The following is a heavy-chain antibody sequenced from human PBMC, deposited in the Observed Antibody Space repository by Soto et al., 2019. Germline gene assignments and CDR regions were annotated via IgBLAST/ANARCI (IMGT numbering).Heavy chain of an antibody. CDR2: IRSSGNTI. V-gene: IGHV3-48*01. CDR1: GFTFSDYS. J-gene: IGHJ4*02. D-gene: IGHD6-13*01. Sequence: EVQLVESGGGLVQPGGSLRLSCAASGFTFSDYSMNWVRQAPGKGLEWVSYIRSSGNTIYYADSVRGRFTISRDSAENSLYLQMNSLRVEDTAVYYCAREGGSRSYYYDYWGQGTLVTVSS. CDR3: AREGGSRSYYYDY.